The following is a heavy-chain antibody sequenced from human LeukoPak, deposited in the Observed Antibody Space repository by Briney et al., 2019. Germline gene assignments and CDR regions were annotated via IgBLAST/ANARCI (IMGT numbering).Heavy chain of an antibody. CDR1: GFTFTSYE. CDR3: AGDKTTSGWYEIDY. J-gene: IGHJ4*02. Sequence: GGSLRLSCAASGFTFTSYEMNWVRQAPGKGLESVSVISNDGGTYYADSVKGRFTISRDNSKNTVYLQMNSLRAEDTAVYYCAGDKTTSGWYEIDYWGQGALVTVSS. CDR2: ISNDGGT. D-gene: IGHD6-19*01. V-gene: IGHV3-53*01.